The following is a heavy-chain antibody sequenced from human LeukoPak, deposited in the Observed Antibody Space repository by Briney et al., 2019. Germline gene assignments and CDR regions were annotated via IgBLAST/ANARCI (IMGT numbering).Heavy chain of an antibody. CDR3: AREGSGSRGFNI. D-gene: IGHD3-10*01. Sequence: SVKVSCKASGGTFSSYAISWVRQAPGQGLEWMGGIIPIFGRANYAQKFQGRVTITTDESTSTAYMELSSLRSEVTAVYYCAREGSGSRGFNIWGQGTMVTVSS. CDR2: IIPIFGRA. CDR1: GGTFSSYA. J-gene: IGHJ3*02. V-gene: IGHV1-69*05.